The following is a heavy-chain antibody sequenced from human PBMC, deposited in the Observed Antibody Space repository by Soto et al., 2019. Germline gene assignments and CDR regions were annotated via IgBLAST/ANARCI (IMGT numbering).Heavy chain of an antibody. CDR2: ISGSGGST. CDR1: GFTFSSYA. CDR3: ATRTYCSGGSCYLD. V-gene: IGHV3-23*01. Sequence: EVQLLESGGGLVQPGGSLRLSCAASGFTFSSYAMSWVRQAPGKGLEWVSAISGSGGSTYYADSVKGRFTISRDNSKNTLYLQMNSLRAEDTAVYYCATRTYCSGGSCYLDWGQGTLVTVSS. D-gene: IGHD2-15*01. J-gene: IGHJ4*02.